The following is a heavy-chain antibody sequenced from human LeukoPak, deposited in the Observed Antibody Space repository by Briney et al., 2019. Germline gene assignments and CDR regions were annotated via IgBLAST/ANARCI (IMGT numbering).Heavy chain of an antibody. Sequence: ASVKVSCKASGYSFSSYGISWVRQAPGQGLEWMGWISAYNGNTNYAQRLQGRVTMTTDTSTSTVYMELRSLTSDDTAVYYCARVPSGGPFDYWGQGTLVTVSS. CDR2: ISAYNGNT. D-gene: IGHD2-15*01. CDR1: GYSFSSYG. CDR3: ARVPSGGPFDY. J-gene: IGHJ4*02. V-gene: IGHV1-18*01.